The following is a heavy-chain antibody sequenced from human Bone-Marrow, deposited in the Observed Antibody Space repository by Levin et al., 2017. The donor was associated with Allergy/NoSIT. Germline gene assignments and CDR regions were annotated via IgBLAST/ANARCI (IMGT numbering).Heavy chain of an antibody. V-gene: IGHV4-59*11. CDR3: ARVRTVSALDF. CDR2: IYYSGST. D-gene: IGHD4-17*01. J-gene: IGHJ2*01. Sequence: GSLRLSCSVSGTSINSHYWTWIRQPPGKGLEWLGYIYYSGSTNYNPALNNRVTISIDVSKNEFSLRLRSLVAADTAVYYCARVRTVSALDFWGRGTHVTVSA. CDR1: GTSINSHY.